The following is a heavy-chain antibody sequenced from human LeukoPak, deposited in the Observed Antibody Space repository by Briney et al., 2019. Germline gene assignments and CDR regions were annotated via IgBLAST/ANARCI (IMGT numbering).Heavy chain of an antibody. V-gene: IGHV4-59*08. D-gene: IGHD2-21*01. CDR2: IYSSGST. CDR3: ARLYYDRRDCYSFDY. CDR1: GGSISGYY. J-gene: IGHJ4*02. Sequence: SETLSLTCTVYGGSISGYYWSWIRQPPGKGLEWIGYIYSSGSTNYNPSLWSRVSISLDTSENQFSLKLSSVTAADTAVYYCARLYYDRRDCYSFDYWGQGTLVTVSS.